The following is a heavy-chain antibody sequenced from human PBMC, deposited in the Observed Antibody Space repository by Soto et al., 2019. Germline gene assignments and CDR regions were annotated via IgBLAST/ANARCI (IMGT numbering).Heavy chain of an antibody. J-gene: IGHJ5*02. D-gene: IGHD2-15*01. V-gene: IGHV1-18*04. CDR2: INPYNANT. Sequence: QVQLVQSGPEVKKPGASVKVSCKASGYTLTDHGISWVRQAPGQGLEWMGWINPYNANTRYGEKVQGRVTLTTDTCSTVSMDLTGLTSDDTAVYYCARDWTSPSCVSSSCPRGGWFDPWGQGTLVTVSS. CDR3: ARDWTSPSCVSSSCPRGGWFDP. CDR1: GYTLTDHG.